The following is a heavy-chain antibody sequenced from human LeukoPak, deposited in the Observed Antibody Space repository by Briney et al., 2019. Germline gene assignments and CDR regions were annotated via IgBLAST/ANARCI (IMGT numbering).Heavy chain of an antibody. CDR3: ARHSSSGFDY. Sequence: GASVKVSCKASPYTFTSYDINWLRQATGQGREWMGWMNPNSCNTGYAQKFQGRVTMPSNTSISTAYMELGSLRSEDTAVYYCARHSSSGFDYWGQGTLVTVSS. CDR1: PYTFTSYD. CDR2: MNPNSCNT. D-gene: IGHD6-6*01. V-gene: IGHV1-8*01. J-gene: IGHJ4*02.